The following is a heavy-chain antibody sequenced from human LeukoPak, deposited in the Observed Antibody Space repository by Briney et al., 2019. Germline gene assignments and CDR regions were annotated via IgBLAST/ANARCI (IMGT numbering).Heavy chain of an antibody. Sequence: ASVKVSCKASGYTFTSYGISWVRQAPGQGLEWMGWISAYNGNTNYAQKLQGRVTMTTEPSTSTACMERRSLRSDDTAVYYCAREAVVLWFGELLRELDYWGQGTLVTVSS. J-gene: IGHJ4*02. CDR3: AREAVVLWFGELLRELDY. CDR2: ISAYNGNT. D-gene: IGHD3-10*01. CDR1: GYTFTSYG. V-gene: IGHV1-18*01.